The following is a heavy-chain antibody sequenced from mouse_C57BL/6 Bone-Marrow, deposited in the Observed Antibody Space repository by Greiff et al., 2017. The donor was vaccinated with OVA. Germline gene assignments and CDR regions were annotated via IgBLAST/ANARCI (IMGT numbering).Heavy chain of an antibody. J-gene: IGHJ4*01. CDR1: GYTFTDYY. D-gene: IGHD1-1*01. CDR2: IFPGSGST. CDR3: ARPYYYGSSPYAMDY. Sequence: QVQLQQSGPELVKPGASVKISCKASGYTFTDYYINWVKQRPGQGLGCIGWIFPGSGSTYYNEKFKGKATLTVDKSSSTAYMLLSSLTSEDSAVYFCARPYYYGSSPYAMDYWGQGTSVTVSS. V-gene: IGHV1-75*01.